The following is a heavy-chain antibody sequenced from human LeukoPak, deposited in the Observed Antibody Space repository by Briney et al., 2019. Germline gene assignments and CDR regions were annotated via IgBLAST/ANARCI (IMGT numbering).Heavy chain of an antibody. CDR2: ISGSGGST. CDR3: ATITIFGVAPEGY. V-gene: IGHV3-23*01. CDR1: GFTFSSYA. D-gene: IGHD3-3*01. Sequence: GGSLRLSCAASGFTFSSYAMSWVRQAPGKGLEWVSAISGSGGSTYYADSVEGRFTISRDNSKNTLYLQMNSLRAEDTAVYYCATITIFGVAPEGYWGQGTLVTVSS. J-gene: IGHJ4*02.